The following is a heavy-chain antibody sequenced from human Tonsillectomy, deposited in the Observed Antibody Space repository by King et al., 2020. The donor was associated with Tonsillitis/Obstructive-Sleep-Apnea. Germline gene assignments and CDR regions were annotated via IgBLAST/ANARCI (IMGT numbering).Heavy chain of an antibody. CDR1: GFTFSSNE. CDR3: ASGAYDYVGGSYRYTRHYYMDV. Sequence: VQLVESGGGLVQPGGSLRLSCAASGFTFSSNEMNWVRQAPGKGLEWVSYISSSGSTIYYADSVKGRFTISRANAKNSLYLQMNSLRAEDTAVYYCASGAYDYVGGSYRYTRHYYMDVWGKGTTVTVSS. D-gene: IGHD3-16*02. CDR2: ISSSGSTI. J-gene: IGHJ6*03. V-gene: IGHV3-48*03.